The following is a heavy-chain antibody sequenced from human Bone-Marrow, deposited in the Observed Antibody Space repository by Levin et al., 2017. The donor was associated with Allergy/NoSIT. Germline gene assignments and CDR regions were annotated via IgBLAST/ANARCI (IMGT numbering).Heavy chain of an antibody. CDR1: GGTFSSYA. D-gene: IGHD5-24*01. V-gene: IGHV1-69*13. J-gene: IGHJ4*02. Sequence: SVKVSCKASGGTFSSYAISWVRQAPGQGLEWMGGIIPIFGTANYAQKFQGRVTITADESTSTAYMELSSLRSEDTAVYYCAIELIGNGDGCLDYWGQGTLVTVSS. CDR3: AIELIGNGDGCLDY. CDR2: IIPIFGTA.